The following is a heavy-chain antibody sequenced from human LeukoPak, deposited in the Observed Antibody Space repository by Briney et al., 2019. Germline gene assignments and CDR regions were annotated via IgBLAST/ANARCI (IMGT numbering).Heavy chain of an antibody. D-gene: IGHD5-12*01. CDR1: GGTFSNYV. CDR3: ARGAYEVDYYYYYMDV. Sequence: SVKVSCKAPGGTFSNYVVSWVRQAPGRGLEWMGGTNPIFNTAHYAQKFQGRVTFTTDESTSTAYMELSSLRSEDTAVYYCARGAYEVDYYYYYMDVWGKGTRVTVSS. CDR2: TNPIFNTA. V-gene: IGHV1-69*05. J-gene: IGHJ6*03.